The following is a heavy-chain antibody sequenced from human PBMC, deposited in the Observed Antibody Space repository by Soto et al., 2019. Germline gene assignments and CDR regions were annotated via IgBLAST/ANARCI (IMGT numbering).Heavy chain of an antibody. Sequence: SETLSLTCTVSGGSISSGDYYWSWIRQPPGKGLEWIGYIYYSGSTYYNPSLKSRVTISVDTSKNQFSLKLSSVTAADTAVYYCARDNITIFGVDYYYYGMDVWGQGTTVTV. CDR1: GGSISSGDYY. D-gene: IGHD3-3*01. CDR3: ARDNITIFGVDYYYYGMDV. V-gene: IGHV4-30-4*01. CDR2: IYYSGST. J-gene: IGHJ6*02.